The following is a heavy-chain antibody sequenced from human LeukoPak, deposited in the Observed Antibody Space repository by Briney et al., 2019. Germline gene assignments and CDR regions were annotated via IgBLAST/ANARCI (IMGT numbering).Heavy chain of an antibody. CDR3: SRYQKYSSGSNSFDA. Sequence: SETLSLTCTVSGGSISSYYWSWIRQPPGKGLEWIGRIYTSGSTNYNPSLKTRVTMPVDTSKNQFSLKLSSVTGADTTVYYFSRYQKYSSGSNSFDAGSEPTLVTVPS. CDR1: GGSISSYY. CDR2: IYTSGST. D-gene: IGHD6-19*01. J-gene: IGHJ5*02. V-gene: IGHV4-4*07.